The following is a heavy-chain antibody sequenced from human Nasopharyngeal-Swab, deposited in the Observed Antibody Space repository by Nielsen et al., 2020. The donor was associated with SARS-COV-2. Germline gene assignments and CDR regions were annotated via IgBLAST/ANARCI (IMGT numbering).Heavy chain of an antibody. Sequence: SETLSLTCTVSGGSISSYYWSWIRQPPGKGLECIGYIYYSGRTNYNPSLKSRFTISVDTSKNQFSLELNSVSAADTAVYYCARGGWRNWFDPWGQGTLVTVSS. CDR1: GGSISSYY. CDR2: IYYSGRT. V-gene: IGHV4-59*01. D-gene: IGHD6-19*01. J-gene: IGHJ5*02. CDR3: ARGGWRNWFDP.